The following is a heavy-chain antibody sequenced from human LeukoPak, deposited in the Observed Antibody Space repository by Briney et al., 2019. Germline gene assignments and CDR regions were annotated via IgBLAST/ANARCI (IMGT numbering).Heavy chain of an antibody. J-gene: IGHJ4*02. CDR1: GFNFNNYA. Sequence: GGSLRLSCAASGFNFNNYAMHWVRQAPGKGLECVSAISTNGGTTYYAKSVKGSFTISRDNTKNTLFLQMDSLRPEDMAVYYCARGSDYDILTAYVQWGQGALVTVSS. CDR3: ARGSDYDILTAYVQ. CDR2: ISTNGGTT. V-gene: IGHV3-64*01. D-gene: IGHD3-9*01.